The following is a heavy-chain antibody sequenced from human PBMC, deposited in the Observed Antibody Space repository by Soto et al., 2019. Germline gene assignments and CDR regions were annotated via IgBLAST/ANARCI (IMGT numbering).Heavy chain of an antibody. CDR2: ISSSGRTI. J-gene: IGHJ5*02. CDR1: GFTFSDYY. CDR3: ARDGQLWSRGGWFDP. D-gene: IGHD5-18*01. Sequence: QVQLVESGGGLVKPGGSLRLSCAASGFTFSDYYMSWIRQAPGKGLEWVSDISSSGRTIYYADSVKGRITISRDNAKNCLYMQMNSLRAEDTAVYYCARDGQLWSRGGWFDPWGQGTLVTVSS. V-gene: IGHV3-11*01.